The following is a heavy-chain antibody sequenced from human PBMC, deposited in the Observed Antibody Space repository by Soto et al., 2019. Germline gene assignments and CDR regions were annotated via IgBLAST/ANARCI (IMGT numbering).Heavy chain of an antibody. J-gene: IGHJ4*02. CDR3: ARDGRLRWLHSDY. D-gene: IGHD4-17*01. Sequence: ASVKPYSKASGYTFTRHRISWVRHAPGQGLEWMGWISAYNGNTNYAQKLQGRVTMTTDTSTSTAYMELRSLRSDDTAVYYCARDGRLRWLHSDYWGQGTLVTVSS. CDR1: GYTFTRHR. V-gene: IGHV1-18*01. CDR2: ISAYNGNT.